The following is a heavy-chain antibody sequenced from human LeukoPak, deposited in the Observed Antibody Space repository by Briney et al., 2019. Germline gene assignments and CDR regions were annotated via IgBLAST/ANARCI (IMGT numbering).Heavy chain of an antibody. CDR2: ISYDGSNK. J-gene: IGHJ3*02. CDR3: AKPMDIVVVPANDAFDI. Sequence: GGSLRLSCAASGFTFSSYAMHWVRQAPGKGLEWVAVISYDGSNKYYADSVKGRFTISRDNSKNTLYLQMNSLRAEDTAVYYCAKPMDIVVVPANDAFDIWXXXTMVTVSS. D-gene: IGHD2-2*03. V-gene: IGHV3-30-3*02. CDR1: GFTFSSYA.